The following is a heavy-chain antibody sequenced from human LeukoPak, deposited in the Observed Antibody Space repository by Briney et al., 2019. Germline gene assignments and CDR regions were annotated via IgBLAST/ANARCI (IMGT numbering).Heavy chain of an antibody. CDR1: GYTFTSYD. V-gene: IGHV1-8*01. J-gene: IGHJ4*02. CDR2: MNPNSGNT. D-gene: IGHD3-16*01. Sequence: GASVKVSCKASGYTFTSYDINWVRQATGQGLEWMGWMNPNSGNTGYAQKFQGRVTMTRNTSISTAYMELSSLRSEDTAVDYCARGGGGFMITFGGSSYLDYWGQGTLVTVSS. CDR3: ARGGGGFMITFGGSSYLDY.